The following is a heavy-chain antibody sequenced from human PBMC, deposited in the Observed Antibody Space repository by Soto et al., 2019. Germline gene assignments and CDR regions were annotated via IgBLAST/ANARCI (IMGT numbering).Heavy chain of an antibody. CDR1: GGSFSGYY. J-gene: IGHJ4*02. Sequence: ETLSLTCAVYGGSFSGYYWSWIRQPPGKGLEWIGEINHSGSTNYNPSLKSRVTISVDTSKNQFSLKLSSVTAADTAVYYCASEIYSGYDAYYFDYWGQGTLVTVSS. V-gene: IGHV4-34*01. CDR2: INHSGST. CDR3: ASEIYSGYDAYYFDY. D-gene: IGHD5-12*01.